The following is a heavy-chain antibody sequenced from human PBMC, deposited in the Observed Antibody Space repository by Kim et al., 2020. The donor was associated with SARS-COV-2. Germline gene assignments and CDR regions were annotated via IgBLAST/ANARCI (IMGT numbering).Heavy chain of an antibody. CDR3: ARDGGSGSYYDYYYYGMDV. Sequence: GGSLRLSCAASGFTFSSYAMHWVRQAPGKGLEWVAVISYDGSNKYYADSVKGRFTISRDNSKNTLYLQMNSLRAEDTAVYYCARDGGSGSYYDYYYYGMDVWGQGTTVTVSS. V-gene: IGHV3-30-3*01. J-gene: IGHJ6*02. D-gene: IGHD3-10*01. CDR1: GFTFSSYA. CDR2: ISYDGSNK.